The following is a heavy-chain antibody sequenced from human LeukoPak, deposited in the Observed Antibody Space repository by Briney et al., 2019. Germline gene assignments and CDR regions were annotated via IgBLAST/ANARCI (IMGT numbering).Heavy chain of an antibody. D-gene: IGHD4-17*01. CDR3: ATPPTVRSDY. J-gene: IGHJ4*02. Sequence: PGGSLRLSCAASGFTFSSYGMHWVRQAPGKGLEWVAFIRYDGSNKYYADSVKGRFTISRDNSKNTLYLQMNSLRAEDTAVYYCATPPTVRSDYWGQGTLVTVSS. CDR1: GFTFSSYG. CDR2: IRYDGSNK. V-gene: IGHV3-30*02.